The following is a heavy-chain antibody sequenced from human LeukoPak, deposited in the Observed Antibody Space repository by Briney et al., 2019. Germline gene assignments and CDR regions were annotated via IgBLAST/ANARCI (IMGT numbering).Heavy chain of an antibody. V-gene: IGHV3-23*01. CDR1: GFTFSSYA. CDR2: ISTSGGST. J-gene: IGHJ4*02. D-gene: IGHD2-15*01. CDR3: AKGILSPVIVPFDF. Sequence: GGSLRLSCAASGFTFSSYAVTWVRQAPGKRLEWVSAISTSGGSTFYADSVKGRFTISRDNSKNTLYLQMNSLRAEDTAVYYCAKGILSPVIVPFDFWGQGTLVTVSS.